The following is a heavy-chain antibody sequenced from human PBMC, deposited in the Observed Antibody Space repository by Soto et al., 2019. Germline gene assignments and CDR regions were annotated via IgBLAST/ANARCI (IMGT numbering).Heavy chain of an antibody. J-gene: IGHJ6*02. CDR1: GGSVRSGNHF. Sequence: PSETLSLTCSVSGGSVRSGNHFWNWIRQPPGRGLAWLGYMYYTGVTNYNPSLKSRVSMSVDTSKDQFSLNLTSLTAADTAVYYCARGGEPLGYYGLDVWGQGTTVTVSS. CDR3: ARGGEPLGYYGLDV. V-gene: IGHV4-61*01. CDR2: MYYTGVT.